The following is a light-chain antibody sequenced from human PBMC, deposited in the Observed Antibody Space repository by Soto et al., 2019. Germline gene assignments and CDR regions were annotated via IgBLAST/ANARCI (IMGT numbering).Light chain of an antibody. CDR3: QQYNNWPPWT. J-gene: IGKJ1*01. V-gene: IGKV3-15*01. CDR2: DAS. CDR1: QSVNSN. Sequence: EILMTRSPASLSVSPGERATLSCRASQSVNSNLAWYHQKSGQAPRLLIYDASTRATGIPGRFSGSGSGTEFTLTISSLQFEDFAVYYCQQYNNWPPWTFGQGTKV.